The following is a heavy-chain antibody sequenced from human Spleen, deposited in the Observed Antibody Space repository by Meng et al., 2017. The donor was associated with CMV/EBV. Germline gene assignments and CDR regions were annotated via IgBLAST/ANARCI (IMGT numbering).Heavy chain of an antibody. CDR2: IKQDGSEK. Sequence: GESLKISCAASGFTFSSYSMNWVRQAPGKGLEWVANIKQDGSEKYYVDSVKGRFTISRDNAKNSLYLQMNSLRAEDTAVYYCAKFNDYSKFFDYWGQGTLVTVSS. CDR3: AKFNDYSKFFDY. CDR1: GFTFSSYS. J-gene: IGHJ4*02. V-gene: IGHV3-7*01. D-gene: IGHD4-11*01.